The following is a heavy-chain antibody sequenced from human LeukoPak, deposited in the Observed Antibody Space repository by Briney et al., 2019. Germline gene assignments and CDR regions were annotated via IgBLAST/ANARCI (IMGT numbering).Heavy chain of an antibody. J-gene: IGHJ4*02. CDR1: GLTFSDSY. D-gene: IGHD2-21*01. CDR2: ISIGSSHI. CDR3: ARVVGDTGYYFDP. Sequence: GGSLRLSCAASGLTFSDSYMTWIRQAPGKGLEWVSYISIGSSHIKYADSVKGRFTISRDDAGNSLYLQMNSLRVEDTAVYYCARVVGDTGYYFDPWGQGTLVTVSS. V-gene: IGHV3-11*06.